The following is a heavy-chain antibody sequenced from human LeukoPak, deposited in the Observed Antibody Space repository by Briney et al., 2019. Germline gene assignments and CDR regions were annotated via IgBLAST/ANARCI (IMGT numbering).Heavy chain of an antibody. D-gene: IGHD5-24*01. CDR1: GGTFSSYA. V-gene: IGHV1-69*13. Sequence: GASVKVSCKASGGTFSSYAISWVRQAPGQGLEWMGGIIPIFGTANYAQKFQGRVTITADESTSTAYMELSSLRSEDTAVYYCARVGGLDGYMIAFDIWGQGTMVTVSS. J-gene: IGHJ3*02. CDR2: IIPIFGTA. CDR3: ARVGGLDGYMIAFDI.